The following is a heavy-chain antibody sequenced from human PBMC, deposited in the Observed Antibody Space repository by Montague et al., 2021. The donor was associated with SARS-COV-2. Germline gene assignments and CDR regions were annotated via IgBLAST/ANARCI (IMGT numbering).Heavy chain of an antibody. CDR3: ARGGSSSSGVY. V-gene: IGHV4-34*01. J-gene: IGHJ4*02. Sequence: SETLSLTCAVHGGSFSGHLWSWIRQPPGKGLEWIGQINHSGNTNYNPSLMSRVTISVDMSKSQFSLKLSSVTAADTAVYYCARGGSSSSGVYWGQGTLVTVSS. CDR1: GGSFSGHL. CDR2: INHSGNT. D-gene: IGHD6-6*01.